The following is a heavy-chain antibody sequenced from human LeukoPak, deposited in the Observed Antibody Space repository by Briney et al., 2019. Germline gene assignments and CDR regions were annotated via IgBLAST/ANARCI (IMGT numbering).Heavy chain of an antibody. CDR1: GFTFRSYS. D-gene: IGHD5-18*01. CDR2: ISSTSSTI. J-gene: IGHJ4*02. Sequence: GGSLRLSCAASGFTFRSYSMHWVRQAPGKGLEWVSYISSTSSTIYYADSVKGRFTISRDNAKNSLYLQMNSLRDEDTAVYYCARGFAPAYNFGVFDGWGQGTLVTVSS. V-gene: IGHV3-48*02. CDR3: ARGFAPAYNFGVFDG.